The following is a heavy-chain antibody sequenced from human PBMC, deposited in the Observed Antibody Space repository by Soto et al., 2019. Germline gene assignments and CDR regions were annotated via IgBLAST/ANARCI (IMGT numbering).Heavy chain of an antibody. CDR3: ASRGRVRGVIEVFDY. J-gene: IGHJ4*02. V-gene: IGHV4-31*03. Sequence: QVQLQESGPGLVKPSQTLSLTCTVSGGSISSGGYYWSWIRQHPGKGLEWIGYIYYSGSTYYNPSLKRRVTTSVDTSKNQFSLKLSSVPDADTAVYYCASRGRVRGVIEVFDYWGQGPLVTVSS. D-gene: IGHD3-10*01. CDR2: IYYSGST. CDR1: GGSISSGGYY.